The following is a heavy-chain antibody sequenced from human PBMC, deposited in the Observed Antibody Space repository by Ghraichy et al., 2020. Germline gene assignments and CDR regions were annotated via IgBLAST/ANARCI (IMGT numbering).Heavy chain of an antibody. CDR3: ARGVQWGFDY. V-gene: IGHV3-48*02. J-gene: IGHJ4*02. CDR1: GFTFSIYS. Sequence: GGSLRLSCAASGFTFSIYSMNWVRQAPRKGLEWVSYITGGSNFIYYADSVKGRFTISRDNAKNSLYLQMNSLRDEDTAVYYCARGVQWGFDYWGQGILVTVSS. D-gene: IGHD2-8*01. CDR2: ITGGSNFI.